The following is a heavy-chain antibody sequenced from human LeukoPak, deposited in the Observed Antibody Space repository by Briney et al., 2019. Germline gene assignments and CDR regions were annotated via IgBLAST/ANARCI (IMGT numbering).Heavy chain of an antibody. CDR2: INTNTGNP. Sequence: GASVTVSCKASGYTFTSYGISWVRQAPGQGLEWMGWINTNTGNPTYAQGFTGRFVFSLDTSVSTAYLQISSLKAEDTAVYYCARSGGSGSYYARYYYYYMDVWGKGTTVTVSS. D-gene: IGHD3-10*01. V-gene: IGHV7-4-1*02. CDR3: ARSGGSGSYYARYYYYYMDV. J-gene: IGHJ6*03. CDR1: GYTFTSYG.